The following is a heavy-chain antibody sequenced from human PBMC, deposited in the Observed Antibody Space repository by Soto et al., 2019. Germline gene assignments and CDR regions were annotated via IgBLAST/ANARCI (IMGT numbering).Heavy chain of an antibody. CDR1: GGSISSVSYY. CDR2: IYYSGSA. Sequence: QLQLQESGPGLVKPSETLSLTCSVSGGSISSVSYYWGWIRQPPGKGLEWIESIYYSGSAYYSPSLKSRVTMSVDTSKNQLPLELRSVTAADTAVYYCARLHCNSPNCVPLDPWGQGTLVTVSS. D-gene: IGHD2-2*01. J-gene: IGHJ5*02. CDR3: ARLHCNSPNCVPLDP. V-gene: IGHV4-39*01.